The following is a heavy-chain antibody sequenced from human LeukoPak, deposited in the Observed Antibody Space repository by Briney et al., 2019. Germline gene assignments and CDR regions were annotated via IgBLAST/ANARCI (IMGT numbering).Heavy chain of an antibody. Sequence: ASVKVSCKASGYTFTNYYIHWVRQAPGQGLECMGIINPSGGSTSYAQKFQGRVTITADESTSTAYMELSSLRSEDTAVYYCATVRGENNFDYWGQGTLVTVSS. CDR3: ATVRGENNFDY. J-gene: IGHJ4*02. V-gene: IGHV1-46*01. CDR2: INPSGGST. CDR1: GYTFTNYY. D-gene: IGHD3-10*01.